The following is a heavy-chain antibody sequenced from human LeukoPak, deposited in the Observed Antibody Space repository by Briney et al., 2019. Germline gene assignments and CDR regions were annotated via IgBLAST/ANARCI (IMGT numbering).Heavy chain of an antibody. CDR1: GFTFSSYA. CDR2: ISSNGGST. Sequence: GGSLRLPCAAAGFTFSSYAMHWVRQAPGKGLEYVSAISSNGGSTYHANSVKGRFTISRDNSKNTLYLQMGSLRAEDMAVYYCAREPRRSGYYDYWGQGTLVTGSS. J-gene: IGHJ4*02. D-gene: IGHD3-22*01. V-gene: IGHV3-64*01. CDR3: AREPRRSGYYDY.